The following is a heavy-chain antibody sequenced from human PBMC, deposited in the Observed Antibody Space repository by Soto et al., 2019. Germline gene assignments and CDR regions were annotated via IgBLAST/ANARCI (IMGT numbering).Heavy chain of an antibody. CDR2: INSDETIT. CDR3: VCFECGRTAVVTAMEANGY. Sequence: VQLVASGGGLVQPGGSLRLSSAASGFTFSNYWMHWVRQSPGKGLVWVSRINSDETITSYADSVKGRFTISRDNAKNTLYLQMSSLRVEDTALYYCVCFECGRTAVVTAMEANGYWGQGTLVTVSS. V-gene: IGHV3-74*01. J-gene: IGHJ4*02. CDR1: GFTFSNYW. D-gene: IGHD2-21*02.